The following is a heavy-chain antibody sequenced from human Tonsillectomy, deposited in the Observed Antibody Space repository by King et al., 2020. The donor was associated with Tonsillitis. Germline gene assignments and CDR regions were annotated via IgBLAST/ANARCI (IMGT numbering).Heavy chain of an antibody. V-gene: IGHV1-3*01. D-gene: IGHD2-2*01. CDR3: ARVLRGRFTNDAFDI. CDR2: ITAGNVTT. CDR1: GYTFTSYT. Sequence: QFQLVQSGAEVKKPGASVKVSCKSSGYTFTSYTMHWVRQAPGQRLKWSGWITAGNVTTKFSQDFLARVTITRDTSSTTVYMELSSLRSEDTAVYYCARVLRGRFTNDAFDIWGQGTMVTVSS. J-gene: IGHJ3*02.